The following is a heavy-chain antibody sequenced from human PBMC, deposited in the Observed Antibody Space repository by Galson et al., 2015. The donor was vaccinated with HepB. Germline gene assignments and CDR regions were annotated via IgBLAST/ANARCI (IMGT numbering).Heavy chain of an antibody. Sequence: QSGAEVKKPGESLKISCKGSGYSFTSYWIGWVRQMPGKGLEWMGIIYPGDSDTRYSPSFQGQVTISADKSISTAYLQWSSLKASDTAMYYCARCPTPGYSSWVVWYFDLWGRGTLVTVSS. D-gene: IGHD6-13*01. CDR3: ARCPTPGYSSWVVWYFDL. V-gene: IGHV5-51*03. J-gene: IGHJ2*01. CDR1: GYSFTSYW. CDR2: IYPGDSDT.